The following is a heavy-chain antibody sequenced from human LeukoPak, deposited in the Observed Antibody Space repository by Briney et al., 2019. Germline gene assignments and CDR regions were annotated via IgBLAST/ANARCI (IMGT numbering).Heavy chain of an antibody. Sequence: ASVKVSRKASGYPFSSYDVNWVRQAAGQGLEWIGWMRPNNGNTGYAQKFQDRVTMTRDTSINTAYMELRSLTSEDTAVYYCARGPPESTSSDSWGQGTLVTISS. CDR3: ARGPPESTSSDS. CDR2: MRPNNGNT. CDR1: GYPFSSYD. V-gene: IGHV1-8*01. D-gene: IGHD2-2*01. J-gene: IGHJ4*02.